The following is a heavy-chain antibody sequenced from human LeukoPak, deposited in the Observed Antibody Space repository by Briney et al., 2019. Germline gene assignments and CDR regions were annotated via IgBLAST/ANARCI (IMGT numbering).Heavy chain of an antibody. CDR1: DGSISSSSYY. D-gene: IGHD2-21*02. CDR2: IYYSGST. V-gene: IGHV4-39*01. Sequence: SETLSLTCTVSDGSISSSSYYWAWIRQPPGKGLEWIGSIYYSGSTYYNSSLKSRVTISVDTSKNQFSLKLRSVTAADTAVYYCASAYCGADCYSSWFDPWGQGTLVTVSS. CDR3: ASAYCGADCYSSWFDP. J-gene: IGHJ5*02.